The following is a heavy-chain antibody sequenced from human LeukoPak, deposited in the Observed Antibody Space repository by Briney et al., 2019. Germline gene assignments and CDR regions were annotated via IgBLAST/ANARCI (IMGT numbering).Heavy chain of an antibody. CDR3: GRVQRGNYYYYYMDV. V-gene: IGHV4-39*01. J-gene: IGHJ6*03. CDR1: GGSISSSSSYY. CDR2: IFYNGDT. Sequence: PSETLSLTCTVSGGSISSSSSYYWGWIRQPPGKGLEWIGSIFYNGDTYYNPSLKSRVTISVDTPEMQFSLKLTSVTDADTAGYYCGRVQRGNYYYYYMDVWGKGTTVIVSS.